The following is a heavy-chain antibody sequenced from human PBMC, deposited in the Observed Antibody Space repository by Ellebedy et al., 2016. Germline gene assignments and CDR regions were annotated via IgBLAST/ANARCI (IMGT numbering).Heavy chain of an antibody. V-gene: IGHV3-33*06. CDR3: AKRKKVATPGSGYYFDY. Sequence: GESLKISCAASGFTFSSYGMHWVRQAPGKGLEWVAVIWYDGSNKYYADSVKGRFTISRDNSKNTLYLQMNSLTAEDTAVYYCAKRKKVATPGSGYYFDYWGQGTLVTVSS. CDR1: GFTFSSYG. D-gene: IGHD5-12*01. J-gene: IGHJ4*02. CDR2: IWYDGSNK.